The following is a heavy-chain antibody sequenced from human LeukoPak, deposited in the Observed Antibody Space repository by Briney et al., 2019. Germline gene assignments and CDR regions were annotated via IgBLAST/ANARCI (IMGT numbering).Heavy chain of an antibody. V-gene: IGHV3-48*02. D-gene: IGHD2-2*01. CDR2: ISGSSKII. CDR1: GFTFSSYS. CDR3: ARDYSSSGTFFGYYYGMDV. J-gene: IGHJ6*02. Sequence: GGSLRLSCAASGFTFSSYSMNWVRQAPGKGLEWVSYISGSSKIIHWAESLKGRFTISRDNAKNSLYLQMNSLRDEDTAVYYCARDYSSSGTFFGYYYGMDVWGQGTTVTVSS.